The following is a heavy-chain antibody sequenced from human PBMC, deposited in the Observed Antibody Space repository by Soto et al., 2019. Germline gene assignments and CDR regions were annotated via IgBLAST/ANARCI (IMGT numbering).Heavy chain of an antibody. CDR3: ARDRKQQRPCGMDG. Sequence: ASVKVSCKASGYTFTSYGISWVRQAPGQGLEWMGWISAYNANTNYAQKLQGRVTMTTDTSTSTAYMELRSLRSADTAVYYCARDRKQQRPCGMDGRGRGTTVTVSS. CDR2: ISAYNANT. J-gene: IGHJ6*02. CDR1: GYTFTSYG. V-gene: IGHV1-18*01. D-gene: IGHD6-13*01.